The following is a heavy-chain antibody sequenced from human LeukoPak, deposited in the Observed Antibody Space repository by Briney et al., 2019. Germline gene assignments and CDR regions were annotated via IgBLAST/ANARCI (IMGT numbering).Heavy chain of an antibody. V-gene: IGHV1-18*01. CDR1: GYTFTSYG. D-gene: IGHD2-2*02. J-gene: IGHJ6*02. CDR3: ARSGYCSSTSCYNYYYGMDV. CDR2: ISAYNGNT. Sequence: ASVKVSCKASGYTFTSYGISWVRQAPGQGLEWMGWISAYNGNTNYAQKLQGRVTMTTDTSTSTAYMELRSLRSDDTAVYYCARSGYCSSTSCYNYYYGMDVWGQGTTVTVSS.